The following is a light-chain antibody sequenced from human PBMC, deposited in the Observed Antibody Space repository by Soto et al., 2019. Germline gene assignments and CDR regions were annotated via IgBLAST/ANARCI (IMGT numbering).Light chain of an antibody. Sequence: EIVLTQSPATLSLSPGERASLSCRASQSISNYLAWYQQKPGQAPRLLIYAASIRATGIPARFSGSGSGTDCTLTMSSLEPEDFAVYFCQQHSNWPTFGQGTRLEIK. J-gene: IGKJ5*01. CDR2: AAS. V-gene: IGKV3-11*01. CDR3: QQHSNWPT. CDR1: QSISNY.